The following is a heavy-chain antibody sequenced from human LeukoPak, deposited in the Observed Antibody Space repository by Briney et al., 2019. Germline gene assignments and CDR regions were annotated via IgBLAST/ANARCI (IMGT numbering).Heavy chain of an antibody. J-gene: IGHJ4*02. CDR1: GFTFSSYA. CDR2: ITGSGGST. Sequence: GGSLRLSCAASGFTFSSYAMSWVRQAPGKGLEWVSGITGSGGSTYYADSVKGRFTISRDNSKNTLHLQMNSLRAEDTAVYYCARGRSYVDYWGQGTLVTVSS. CDR3: ARGRSYVDY. V-gene: IGHV3-23*01.